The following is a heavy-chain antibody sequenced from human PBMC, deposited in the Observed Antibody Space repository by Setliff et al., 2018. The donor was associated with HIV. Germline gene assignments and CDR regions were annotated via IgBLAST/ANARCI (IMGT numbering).Heavy chain of an antibody. Sequence: GGSLRLSCTASGFTFGSYAMSWVRQAPGKGLEWVSVISGSGDSTFYADSLKGRFTISRDNSENTLYLQMNSLRAEDTAVYYCAKTLPTLYPPHDYYFAMDVWGQGATVTSP. CDR2: ISGSGDST. V-gene: IGHV3-23*01. D-gene: IGHD2-15*01. CDR1: GFTFGSYA. CDR3: AKTLPTLYPPHDYYFAMDV. J-gene: IGHJ6*02.